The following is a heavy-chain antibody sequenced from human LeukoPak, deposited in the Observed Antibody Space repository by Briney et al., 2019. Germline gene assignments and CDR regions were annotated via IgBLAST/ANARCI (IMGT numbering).Heavy chain of an antibody. CDR2: INPDTGGT. V-gene: IGHV1-2*02. D-gene: IGHD3-3*01. Sequence: ASVKVSCKASGYVFNYHFVHWLRQAPGQGPEWLGWINPDTGGTNYAQKFQGRVTMTTDTSITTAYMELTRLTSDDTAIYYCAREDFPHNWFDPWGQGSLVTVSS. CDR3: AREDFPHNWFDP. CDR1: GYVFNYHF. J-gene: IGHJ5*02.